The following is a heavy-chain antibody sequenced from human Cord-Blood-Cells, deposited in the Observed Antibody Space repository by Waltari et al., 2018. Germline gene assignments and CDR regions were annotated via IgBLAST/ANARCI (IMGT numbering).Heavy chain of an antibody. Sequence: QVQLQESGPGLVKPSGTLSLTCAVSGGSISSSNWWSWVRQPPGKGLEWIGESDHSGSTNYNPPLKSRVTISVDKSKNQFSLKLSSVTAADTAVYYCARVLWFRELLSDNWFDPWGQGTLVTVSS. V-gene: IGHV4-4*02. D-gene: IGHD3-10*01. J-gene: IGHJ5*02. CDR2: SDHSGST. CDR1: GGSISSSNW. CDR3: ARVLWFRELLSDNWFDP.